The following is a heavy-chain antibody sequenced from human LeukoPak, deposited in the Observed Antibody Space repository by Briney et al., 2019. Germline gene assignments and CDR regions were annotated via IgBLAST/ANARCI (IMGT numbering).Heavy chain of an antibody. D-gene: IGHD5-12*01. CDR1: GGSISSGGYY. V-gene: IGHV4-31*03. CDR3: AREGLSGYDSIGYNWFDP. CDR2: TYYSGST. Sequence: PSETLSLTCTVSGGSISSGGYYWSWIRQHPGKGLEWIGYTYYSGSTYYNPSLKSRVTISVDTSKNQFSLKLSSVTAADTAVYYCAREGLSGYDSIGYNWFDPWGQGTLVTVSS. J-gene: IGHJ5*02.